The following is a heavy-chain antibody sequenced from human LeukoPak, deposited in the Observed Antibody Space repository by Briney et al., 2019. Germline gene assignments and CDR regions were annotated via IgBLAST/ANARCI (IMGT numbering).Heavy chain of an antibody. CDR1: GYTFTGYY. CDR2: INPNSGGT. J-gene: IGHJ6*03. D-gene: IGHD3-3*01. V-gene: IGHV1-2*02. Sequence: GASVKVSCKASGYTFTGYYMHWVRQAPGQGLEWMGWINPNSGGTNYAQKFQDRVTMTRDTSISAAYMELSRLRSDDTAVYYCASGGVFGVVTNYYYYYMDVWGKGTTVTVSS. CDR3: ASGGVFGVVTNYYYYYMDV.